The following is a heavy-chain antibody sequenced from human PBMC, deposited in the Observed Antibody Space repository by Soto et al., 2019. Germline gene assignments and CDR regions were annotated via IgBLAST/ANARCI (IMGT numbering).Heavy chain of an antibody. Sequence: GGSLRLSXAASGFTFEDYALHWVRQSSGKGPEWVSLISADGSDPYYADSVKGRFTISRDNRKDSLYLQMNSLRPEDSAIYYCTKARFYFDSSPYDSWGQGTLVTVSS. CDR2: ISADGSDP. D-gene: IGHD3-22*01. CDR3: TKARFYFDSSPYDS. CDR1: GFTFEDYA. V-gene: IGHV3-43D*03. J-gene: IGHJ4*02.